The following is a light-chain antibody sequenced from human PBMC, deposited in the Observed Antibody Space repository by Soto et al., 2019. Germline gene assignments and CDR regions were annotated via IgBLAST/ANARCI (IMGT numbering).Light chain of an antibody. CDR3: QSYESRIVV. Sequence: NFILTQPHSVSESPGKTVTISCTRSSGSIASNYVQWYQQRPGSAPTTVIYEDNKRPSGVPDRFSGSIDSSSNSASLTISGLKTEDEADYYCQSYESRIVVFGGGTKLTVL. CDR2: EDN. CDR1: SGSIASNY. J-gene: IGLJ2*01. V-gene: IGLV6-57*04.